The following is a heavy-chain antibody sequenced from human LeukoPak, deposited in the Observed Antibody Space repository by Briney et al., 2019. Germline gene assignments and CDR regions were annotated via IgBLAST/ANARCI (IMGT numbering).Heavy chain of an antibody. CDR3: ARVAYDDSSGYYYYYYYYMDV. CDR1: GYSISSGYY. Sequence: SETLSLTCTVSGYSISSGYYWGWIRQPPGKGLEWIGSIYHSGSTYYNPSLKSRVTISVDTSKNQFSLKLSSVTAADTAVYYCARVAYDDSSGYYYYYYYYMDVWGKGTTVTVSS. J-gene: IGHJ6*03. V-gene: IGHV4-38-2*02. CDR2: IYHSGST. D-gene: IGHD3-22*01.